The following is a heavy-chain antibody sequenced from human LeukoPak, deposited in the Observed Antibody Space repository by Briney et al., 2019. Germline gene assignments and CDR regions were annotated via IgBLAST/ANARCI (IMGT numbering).Heavy chain of an antibody. CDR1: GYTFITYD. Sequence: ASVKVSCKTSGYTFITYDINWVRQAAGQGLEWMGWMNPNSGKTGFAQKFQGRATITRDTSITTAYLELSCLRSEDTAVHYCARAIRYQLLSDYWGQGTLVTVSS. D-gene: IGHD2-2*01. CDR3: ARAIRYQLLSDY. V-gene: IGHV1-8*03. CDR2: MNPNSGKT. J-gene: IGHJ4*02.